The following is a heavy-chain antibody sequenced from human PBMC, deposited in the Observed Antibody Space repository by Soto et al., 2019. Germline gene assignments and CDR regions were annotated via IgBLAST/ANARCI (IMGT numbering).Heavy chain of an antibody. J-gene: IGHJ5*02. V-gene: IGHV4-59*01. CDR3: AREFPISSNWGEFDP. Sequence: SETLSLTCTVSGGSISSYYWSWIRQPPGKGLEWIGYIYYSGSTNYNPSLKSRVTISVDTSKNQFSLKLSSVTAADTAVYYCAREFPISSNWGEFDPWGQGTLVTVSS. D-gene: IGHD3-3*02. CDR1: GGSISSYY. CDR2: IYYSGST.